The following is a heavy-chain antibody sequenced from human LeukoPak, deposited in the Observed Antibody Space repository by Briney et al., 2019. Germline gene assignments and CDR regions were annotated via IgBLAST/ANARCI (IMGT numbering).Heavy chain of an antibody. CDR3: ARNRGELLIGYYFDY. CDR1: GFTFSSYG. J-gene: IGHJ4*02. D-gene: IGHD1-26*01. V-gene: IGHV3-30*02. Sequence: GGSLRLSCAASGFTFSSYGMYWVRQAPGKGLEWVAFIRYDGSNKYYADSVKGRFTISRDNPKNTLYLQMNSLRAEDTAVYYCARNRGELLIGYYFDYWGQGTLVTVSS. CDR2: IRYDGSNK.